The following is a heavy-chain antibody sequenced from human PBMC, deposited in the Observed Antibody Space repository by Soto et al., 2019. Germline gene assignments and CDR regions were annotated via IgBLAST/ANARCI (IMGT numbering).Heavy chain of an antibody. CDR1: GFTFSSYS. CDR2: ISSSSSTI. V-gene: IGHV3-48*02. Sequence: LRLSCAASGFTFSSYSMNWVRQAPGKGLEWVSYISSSSSTIYYADSVKGRFTISRDNAKNSLYLQMNSLRDEDTAVYYCARLLEWSRNWFDPWGQGTLVTVSS. J-gene: IGHJ5*02. CDR3: ARLLEWSRNWFDP. D-gene: IGHD3-3*01.